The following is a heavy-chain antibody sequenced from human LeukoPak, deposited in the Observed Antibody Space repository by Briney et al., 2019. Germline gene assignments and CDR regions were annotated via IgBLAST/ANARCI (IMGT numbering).Heavy chain of an antibody. V-gene: IGHV3-74*01. Sequence: GGSLRLSCAASGFTFSSYWMHWVRQAPGKGLVWVSRINSDGSSTSYADSVKGRFTISRDNAKNTLYLQMNSLRAEDTAVYYCARGGYGDCEEFDYWGQGTLVTVSS. CDR3: ARGGYGDCEEFDY. CDR1: GFTFSSYW. CDR2: INSDGSST. J-gene: IGHJ4*02. D-gene: IGHD4-17*01.